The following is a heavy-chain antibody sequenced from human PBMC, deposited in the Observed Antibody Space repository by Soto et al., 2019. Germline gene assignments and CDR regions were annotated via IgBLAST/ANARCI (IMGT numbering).Heavy chain of an antibody. D-gene: IGHD3-22*01. V-gene: IGHV4-31*11. CDR1: GGSISSGGYS. Sequence: SETLSLTCAVSGGSISSGGYSWNWIRQPPGKGLEWIGYIYYSGSPYYNPSLKSRITISVDTSKNQFSLKLSAVTAADTAVYYCARDTYESSGTHNWFDPWGQGTLVTVSS. CDR2: IYYSGSP. CDR3: ARDTYESSGTHNWFDP. J-gene: IGHJ5*02.